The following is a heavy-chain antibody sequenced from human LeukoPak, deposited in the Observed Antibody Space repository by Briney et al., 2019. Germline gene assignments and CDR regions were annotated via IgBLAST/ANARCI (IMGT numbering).Heavy chain of an antibody. V-gene: IGHV1-69*01. D-gene: IGHD1-26*01. J-gene: IGHJ4*02. CDR2: IIPIFGTA. CDR1: GGTFSSYA. Sequence: GASVKVSCKASGGTFSSYAISWVRQAPGQGLEWMGGIIPIFGTANYAQKFQGRVTITADESTSTAYMELSSLRSEDTAVYYCYSGSYYVADFDYWGQGTLVTVSS. CDR3: YSGSYYVADFDY.